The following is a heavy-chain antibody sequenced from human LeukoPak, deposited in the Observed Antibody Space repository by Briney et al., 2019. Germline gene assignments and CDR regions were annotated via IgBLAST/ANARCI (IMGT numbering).Heavy chain of an antibody. V-gene: IGHV1-8*01. J-gene: IGHJ6*02. CDR1: GYTFTSYD. D-gene: IGHD3-3*01. Sequence: APVKVSCKASGYTFTSYDINWVRQATGQGLEWMGWMNPNSGNTGYAQKFQGRVTMTRNTSISTAYMELSSLRSEDTAVYYCARLYYDFWSGYFHYYYYGMDVWGQGTTVTVSS. CDR2: MNPNSGNT. CDR3: ARLYYDFWSGYFHYYYYGMDV.